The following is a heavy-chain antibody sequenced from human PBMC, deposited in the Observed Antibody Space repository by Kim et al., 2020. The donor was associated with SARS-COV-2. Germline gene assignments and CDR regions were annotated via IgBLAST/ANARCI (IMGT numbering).Heavy chain of an antibody. CDR1: GGSISSSSYY. D-gene: IGHD2-2*01. J-gene: IGHJ3*02. V-gene: IGHV4-39*01. Sequence: SETLSLTCTVSGGSISSSSYYWGWIRQPPGKGLEWIGSIYYSGSTYYNPSLKSRVTISVDTSKNQFSLKLSSVTAADTAVYYCARHTVPWHDAFDIWGQGTMVTVSS. CDR3: ARHTVPWHDAFDI. CDR2: IYYSGST.